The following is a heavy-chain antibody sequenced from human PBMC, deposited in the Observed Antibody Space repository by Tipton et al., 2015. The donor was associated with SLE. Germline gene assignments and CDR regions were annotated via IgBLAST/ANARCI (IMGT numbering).Heavy chain of an antibody. V-gene: IGHV5-51*06. J-gene: IGHJ3*02. CDR2: GYPDSSET. Sequence: QLVQSGAEVKKPGESLKISCKGSGYSFANYWIGWVRQMPGKGLEWMGVGYPDSSETRYSPSFQGHVSISADKSLSIAYLQWSSLRASETAIYNCGRLLGRGVDIWGQGTLVTVSS. D-gene: IGHD1-26*01. CDR3: GRLLGRGVDI. CDR1: GYSFANYW.